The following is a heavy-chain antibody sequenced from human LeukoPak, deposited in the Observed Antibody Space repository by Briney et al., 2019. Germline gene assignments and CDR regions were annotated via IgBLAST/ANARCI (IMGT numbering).Heavy chain of an antibody. V-gene: IGHV3-7*01. J-gene: IGHJ4*02. CDR1: GFTFSNYW. CDR2: MSQDGSKK. Sequence: GGSLRLSCVGSGFTFSNYWMNWVRQGPGKGLEWVANMSQDGSKKYYVDSVKGRFTISRDNAKNSVYLQMNSLRAEDTAVYYCARDHPDYWGQGTLVTVSS. CDR3: ARDHPDY.